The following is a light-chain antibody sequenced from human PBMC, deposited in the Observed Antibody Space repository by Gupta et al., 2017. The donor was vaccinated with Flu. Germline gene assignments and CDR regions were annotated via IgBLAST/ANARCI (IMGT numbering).Light chain of an antibody. Sequence: GTVYLSPGERSTLSCRARETVERNFLVWYQQKPGQAPRVLIYGTSNRATGLPDRFSGGGSGTEFTLTINRVEPEESVFFYCQHEKNTPYTFGQGTKVEIK. CDR1: ETVERNF. CDR3: QHEKNTPYT. CDR2: GTS. V-gene: IGKV3-20*01. J-gene: IGKJ2*01.